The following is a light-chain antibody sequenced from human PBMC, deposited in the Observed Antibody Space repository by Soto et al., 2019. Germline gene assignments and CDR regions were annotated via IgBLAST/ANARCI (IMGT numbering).Light chain of an antibody. Sequence: QSALTQPASVSGSPGPSITISCTGTSSDVGRYDLVSWYQQHPGKAPKLMIYEGLKRPSGVSSRFSGSKSGNTASLTISGLQADDEADYSCCSYTSNSTYVFGTGTKVTVL. CDR1: SSDVGRYDL. CDR2: EGL. CDR3: CSYTSNSTYV. J-gene: IGLJ1*01. V-gene: IGLV2-23*01.